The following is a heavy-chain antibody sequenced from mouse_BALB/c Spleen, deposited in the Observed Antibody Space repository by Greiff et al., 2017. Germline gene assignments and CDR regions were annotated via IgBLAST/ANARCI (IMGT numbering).Heavy chain of an antibody. J-gene: IGHJ3*01. V-gene: IGHV5-9-4*01. CDR1: GFTFSSYA. CDR3: ARSDDEGFAY. Sequence: EVHLVESGGGLVKPGGSLKLSCAASGFTFSSYAMSWVRQSPEKRLEWVAEISSGGSYTYYPETVTGRFTMSRDNAKNHLYLEMSSLRSEDTAMFYCARSDDEGFAYWGQGTLVTVSA. CDR2: ISSGGSYT.